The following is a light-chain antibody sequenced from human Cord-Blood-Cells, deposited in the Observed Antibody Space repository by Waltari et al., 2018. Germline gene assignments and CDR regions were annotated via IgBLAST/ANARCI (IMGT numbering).Light chain of an antibody. V-gene: IGLV2-14*01. CDR2: EVS. CDR3: SSYTSSSLYV. CDR1: SSDVGGYNY. Sequence: QSALTQPASVSGSPGQSITISCTGPSSDVGGYNYVSWYQQHPGKAPKLMIYEVSNRPSGVSNRFSGSKSGNTASLTISGLQAEDEADYYCSSYTSSSLYVFGTGTKVTVL. J-gene: IGLJ1*01.